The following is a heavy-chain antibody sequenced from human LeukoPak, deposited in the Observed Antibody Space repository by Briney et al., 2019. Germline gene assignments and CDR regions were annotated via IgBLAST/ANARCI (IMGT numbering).Heavy chain of an antibody. CDR3: ARGTFITMIVVVIPSYYFDY. CDR1: GGSISSSSYY. Sequence: PSETLSLTCTVSGGSISSSSYYWGWIRQPPGKGLEWIGEINHSGSTNYNPSLKSRVTISVDTSKNQFSLKLSSVTAADTAVYYCARGTFITMIVVVIPSYYFDYWGQGTLVTVSS. J-gene: IGHJ4*02. V-gene: IGHV4-39*07. CDR2: INHSGST. D-gene: IGHD3-22*01.